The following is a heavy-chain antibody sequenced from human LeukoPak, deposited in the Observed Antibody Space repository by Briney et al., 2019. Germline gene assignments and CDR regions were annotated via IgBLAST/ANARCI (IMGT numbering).Heavy chain of an antibody. V-gene: IGHV4-59*08. CDR2: IFYSGTT. D-gene: IGHD2-15*01. CDR1: GGSIRSYY. CDR3: ARTYCSGGSCHFDY. J-gene: IGHJ4*02. Sequence: SETLSLTRTVSGGSIRSYYWSWIRQRPGKGLEWVGYIFYSGTTDSNPSLKSRVTISVDTSKNQFSLKLSSVTAADTAVYYCARTYCSGGSCHFDYWGQGTLVTVSS.